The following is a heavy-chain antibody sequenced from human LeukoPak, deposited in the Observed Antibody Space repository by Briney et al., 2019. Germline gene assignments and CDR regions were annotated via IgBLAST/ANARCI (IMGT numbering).Heavy chain of an antibody. CDR2: ISGSGGST. Sequence: GGSLRLSCAASGLTFSSYAMSWVRQAPGRGLEWVSAISGSGGSTYYADSVKGRFTISRDNAKNSLYLQMNSLRAEDTAVYYCAELGITMIGGVWGKGTTVTISS. V-gene: IGHV3-23*01. CDR1: GLTFSSYA. CDR3: AELGITMIGGV. D-gene: IGHD3-10*02. J-gene: IGHJ6*04.